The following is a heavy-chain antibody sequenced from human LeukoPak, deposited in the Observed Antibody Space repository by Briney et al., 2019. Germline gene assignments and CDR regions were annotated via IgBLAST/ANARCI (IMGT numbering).Heavy chain of an antibody. Sequence: SETLSLTCTVSGGSISSGDYYWSWIRRPPGKGLEWIGYIYYSGSTYYNPSLKSRVTISVDTSKNQFSLKLSSVTAADTAVYYCARKYYYGSGSYRWFDPWGQGTLVTVSS. D-gene: IGHD3-10*01. J-gene: IGHJ5*02. CDR2: IYYSGST. V-gene: IGHV4-30-4*01. CDR1: GGSISSGDYY. CDR3: ARKYYYGSGSYRWFDP.